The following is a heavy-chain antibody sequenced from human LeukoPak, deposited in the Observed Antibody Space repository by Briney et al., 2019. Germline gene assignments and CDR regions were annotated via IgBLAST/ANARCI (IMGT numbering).Heavy chain of an antibody. CDR3: ARGGTLFTFFDS. CDR1: GGSIGSDDYY. V-gene: IGHV4-61*02. J-gene: IGHJ4*02. Sequence: PSQTLSLTCTESGGSIGSDDYYWNWIRRPAGRGLEWIGRIYITGNTMYNPSLESRVRMSIDTSKNQVSLTVKSVTAADTAVYYCARGGTLFTFFDSWGQGTLVTVSS. CDR2: IYITGNT.